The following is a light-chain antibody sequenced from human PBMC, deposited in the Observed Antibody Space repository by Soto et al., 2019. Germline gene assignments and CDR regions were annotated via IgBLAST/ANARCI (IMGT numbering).Light chain of an antibody. V-gene: IGKV3D-20*02. CDR1: QSVSSSS. Sequence: EIVLTQSPGTLSLSPGERATLYCRASQSVSSSSLAWYQQKRGQAPRLLIHDASSRATGIPDRFSGSGSGTDFTLTISSLQPEDSAAYYCQQSHSSPLTFGGGTKVDI. J-gene: IGKJ4*01. CDR2: DAS. CDR3: QQSHSSPLT.